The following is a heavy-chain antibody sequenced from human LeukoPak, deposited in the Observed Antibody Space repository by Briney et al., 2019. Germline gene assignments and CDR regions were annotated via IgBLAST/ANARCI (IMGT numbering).Heavy chain of an antibody. J-gene: IGHJ4*02. D-gene: IGHD6-19*01. CDR2: IYYSGST. Sequence: PSETLSLTCTVSGGSISSSSYYWGWIRQPPGKGLEWIGSIYYSGSTYYNPSLKSRVTISVDTSKNQFSLKLSSVTAADTAVYYCARSYSSGWPTDYWGQGTLVTVSS. CDR3: ARSYSSGWPTDY. CDR1: GGSISSSSYY. V-gene: IGHV4-39*07.